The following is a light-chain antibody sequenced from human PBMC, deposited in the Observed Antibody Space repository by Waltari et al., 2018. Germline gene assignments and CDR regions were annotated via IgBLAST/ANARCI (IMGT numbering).Light chain of an antibody. V-gene: IGLV3-21*04. CDR3: LVWHSTIDHQGV. CDR2: YDS. Sequence: SYVVTQSPSVSVAPGETARITCGGDNIGSKSVHWYQQRPGQAPGLVISYDSDRPSGIPERFSGSNSGNTATLTISWVEAEDEADYYYLVWHSTIDHQGVFGGGTKLTVL. CDR1: NIGSKS. J-gene: IGLJ2*01.